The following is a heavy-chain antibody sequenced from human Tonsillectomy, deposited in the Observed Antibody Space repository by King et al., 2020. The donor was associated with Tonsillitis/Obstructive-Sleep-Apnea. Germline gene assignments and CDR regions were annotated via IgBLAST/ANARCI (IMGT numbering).Heavy chain of an antibody. CDR2: VRSKAYGGTT. Sequence: VQLVESGGGLVKPGRSLRLSCTASGFTVGDYAMSWFRQAPGKGLVWGGCVRSKAYGGTTEYAASVKGRCTISRDDSKSISYLQMNSLQTEDTAVYYCPRDRWPAGDYWGQGTLVTVSS. J-gene: IGHJ4*02. CDR3: PRDRWPAGDY. D-gene: IGHD4-23*01. CDR1: GFTVGDYA. V-gene: IGHV3-49*05.